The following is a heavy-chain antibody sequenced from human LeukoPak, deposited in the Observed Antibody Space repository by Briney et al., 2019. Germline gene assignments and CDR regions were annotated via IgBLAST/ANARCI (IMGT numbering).Heavy chain of an antibody. J-gene: IGHJ3*02. D-gene: IGHD5-24*01. Sequence: SETLSLTCTVSGGSITNYFWSWIRQPPGKGPEWIGYIHYSGPTNYNPSLKSRVTISVDKSKNQFSLKLISVTAADTAVYYCARAQRWLQQLDAFDIWGQGTMVTVSS. CDR3: ARAQRWLQQLDAFDI. CDR2: IHYSGPT. V-gene: IGHV4-59*01. CDR1: GGSITNYF.